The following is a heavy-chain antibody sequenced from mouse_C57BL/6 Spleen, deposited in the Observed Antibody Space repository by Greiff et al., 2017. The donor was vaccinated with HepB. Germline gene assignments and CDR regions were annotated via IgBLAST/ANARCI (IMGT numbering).Heavy chain of an antibody. CDR2: IHPNSGST. V-gene: IGHV1-64*01. CDR1: GYTFTSYW. Sequence: QVQLQQSGAELVKPGASVKLSCKASGYTFTSYWMHWVKQRPGQGLEWIGMIHPNSGSTNYNEKFKSKATLTVDKSSSTAYMQLSSLTSEDSAVYYCARQGVGRGFDYWGQGTTLTVSS. CDR3: ARQGVGRGFDY. D-gene: IGHD4-1*01. J-gene: IGHJ2*01.